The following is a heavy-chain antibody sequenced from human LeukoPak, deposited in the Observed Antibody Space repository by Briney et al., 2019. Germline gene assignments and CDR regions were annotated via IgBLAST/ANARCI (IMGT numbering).Heavy chain of an antibody. D-gene: IGHD2-2*01. CDR1: GFTFSSYS. V-gene: IGHV3-21*01. Sequence: NPGGSLRLSCAASGFTFSSYSMNWVRQAPGKGLEWVSSISSSSSYIYYADSVKGRFTISRDNAKNSLYLQMNSLRAEDTAVYYCARDFVVVPAAISVGAFDIWGQGTMVTVSS. CDR2: ISSSSSYI. CDR3: ARDFVVVPAAISVGAFDI. J-gene: IGHJ3*02.